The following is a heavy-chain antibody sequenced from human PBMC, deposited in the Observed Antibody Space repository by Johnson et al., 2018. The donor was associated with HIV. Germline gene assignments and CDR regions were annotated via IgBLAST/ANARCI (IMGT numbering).Heavy chain of an antibody. CDR1: GFTFSSYA. CDR3: TIGLTIFGVVILDAFDI. Sequence: QVQLVESGGGLVQPGGSLRLSCAASGFTFSSYAMPWVRQAPGKGLEWVAVISYDGSNKYYADSVKGRFTISRDNSKSTLFLQMNSLKTEDTAVYYCTIGLTIFGVVILDAFDIWGQGTMVTVSS. CDR2: ISYDGSNK. V-gene: IGHV3-30-3*01. D-gene: IGHD3-3*01. J-gene: IGHJ3*02.